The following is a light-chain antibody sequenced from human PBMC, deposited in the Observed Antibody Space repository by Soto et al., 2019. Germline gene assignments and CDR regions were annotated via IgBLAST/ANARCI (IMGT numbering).Light chain of an antibody. Sequence: IQVSQSPSSRSACVGARDTITCRASQSINNYLNWYQQKSGKAPKLLIYLASSLSSGVPSRFSGTGSGTDFTLTISSLQPEDPATYSCQQPYKPPLTFGQGTKVDIK. CDR3: QQPYKPPLT. CDR2: LAS. CDR1: QSINNY. J-gene: IGKJ1*01. V-gene: IGKV1-39*01.